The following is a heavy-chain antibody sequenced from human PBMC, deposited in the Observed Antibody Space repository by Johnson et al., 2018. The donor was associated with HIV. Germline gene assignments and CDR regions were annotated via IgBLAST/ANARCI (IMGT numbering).Heavy chain of an antibody. V-gene: IGHV3-74*03. Sequence: VQLVESGGGLVQPGGSLRLSCAASGFTFSSYWMHWVRQAPGKGLVWVSRINSDGGSTAYADSVKGRFTISRDNSKNTVFLQMNSLRPEDTAMYYCAAYYDFWSGSYTSGFDIWGQGTMVTVSS. J-gene: IGHJ3*02. CDR1: GFTFSSYW. CDR3: AAYYDFWSGSYTSGFDI. CDR2: INSDGGST. D-gene: IGHD3-3*01.